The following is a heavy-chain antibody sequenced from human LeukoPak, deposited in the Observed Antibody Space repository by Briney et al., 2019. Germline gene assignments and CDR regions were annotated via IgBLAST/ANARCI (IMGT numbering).Heavy chain of an antibody. D-gene: IGHD2-15*01. V-gene: IGHV4-34*01. Sequence: SETLSLTCAVYGGSFSGYYWSWIRQPPGKGLEWIGEINHSGSTNYNPSLKSRVTISVDTSKNQFSLKLSSVTAADTAVYYCARAGRYCSGGSCYHFDFWGQGTRVTVSS. CDR2: INHSGST. CDR1: GGSFSGYY. J-gene: IGHJ4*02. CDR3: ARAGRYCSGGSCYHFDF.